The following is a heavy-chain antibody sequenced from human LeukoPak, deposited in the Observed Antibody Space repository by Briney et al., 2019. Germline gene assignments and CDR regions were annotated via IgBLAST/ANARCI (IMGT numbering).Heavy chain of an antibody. J-gene: IGHJ5*02. CDR3: ARAPRLAPPRFDP. CDR2: IYYSGST. D-gene: IGHD6-19*01. CDR1: GGSISSYY. V-gene: IGHV4-59*01. Sequence: PSETLSLTCTVSGGSISSYYWSRIRQPPGKGLEWIGYIYYSGSTNYNPSLKSRVTISVDTSKNQFSLKLSSVTAADTAVYYCARAPRLAPPRFDPWGQGTLVTVSS.